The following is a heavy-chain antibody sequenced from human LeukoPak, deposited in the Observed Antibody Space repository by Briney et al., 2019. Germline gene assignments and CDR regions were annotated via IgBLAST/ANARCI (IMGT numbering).Heavy chain of an antibody. CDR1: GYTFTSYA. Sequence: ASVKVSCKASGYTFTSYAMNWVRQAPGQGLEWMGWINTNTGNPTYAQGFTGRFVLSLDTSVSTAYLQISSLKAEDTAVYYCARSPTNDYSSSWYDYFDYWGQGTLVTVSS. CDR2: INTNTGNP. D-gene: IGHD6-13*01. CDR3: ARSPTNDYSSSWYDYFDY. V-gene: IGHV7-4-1*02. J-gene: IGHJ4*02.